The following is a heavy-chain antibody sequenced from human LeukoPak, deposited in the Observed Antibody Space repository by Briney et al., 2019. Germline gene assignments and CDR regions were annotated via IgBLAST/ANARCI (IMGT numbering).Heavy chain of an antibody. V-gene: IGHV4-4*07. D-gene: IGHD2-2*01. J-gene: IGHJ5*02. Sequence: SETLSLTCTVSGGSISSYYWSWIRQPAGKGLEWIGRIYTSGSTNYNPSLKSRVTMSVDTSKNQFSLKLSSVTAADTAVYYCARDYLPAATKLNWSDPWGQGTLVTVSS. CDR1: GGSISSYY. CDR3: ARDYLPAATKLNWSDP. CDR2: IYTSGST.